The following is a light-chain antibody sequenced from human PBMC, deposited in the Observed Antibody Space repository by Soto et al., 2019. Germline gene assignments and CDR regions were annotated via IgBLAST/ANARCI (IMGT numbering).Light chain of an antibody. CDR3: HQYNTYPFT. V-gene: IGKV1-13*02. CDR1: QDIGSG. CDR2: SAS. Sequence: AIQLTQSPSALPASVGDRVTISCRSSQDIGSGLVWYQQKPGKAPRLLIFSASNLESGVPPRFSGSGSGTDFTLTIISLQPDDFANYYCHQYNTYPFTFGGGTKVDIK. J-gene: IGKJ4*01.